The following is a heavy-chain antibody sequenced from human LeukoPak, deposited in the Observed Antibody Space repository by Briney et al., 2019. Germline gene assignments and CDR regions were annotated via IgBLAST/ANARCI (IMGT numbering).Heavy chain of an antibody. J-gene: IGHJ4*02. CDR1: GFTFSSYG. CDR2: ISYDGSNK. D-gene: IGHD6-19*01. V-gene: IGHV3-30*18. Sequence: PGGSLRLSCAASGFTFSSYGMHWVRQAPGKGLEWVAVISYDGSNKYYADSVKGRFTISRDNSKNTLYLQMNSLRAEDTAVYYRAKDRGPSSGWYLSSPPENFDYWGQGTLVTVSS. CDR3: AKDRGPSSGWYLSSPPENFDY.